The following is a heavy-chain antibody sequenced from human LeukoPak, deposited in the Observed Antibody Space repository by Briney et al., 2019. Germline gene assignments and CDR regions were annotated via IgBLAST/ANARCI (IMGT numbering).Heavy chain of an antibody. CDR1: GYSISSGYY. CDR2: IYHSGST. J-gene: IGHJ4*02. Sequence: PSETLSLTCTVSGYSISSGYYWGWIRQPPGKGLEWIGSIYHSGSTYYNPSLKSRVTISVDTSKNQFSLKLSSVTAADTAVYYCATAPDYFDYWGREPWSPSPQ. CDR3: ATAPDYFDY. V-gene: IGHV4-38-2*02.